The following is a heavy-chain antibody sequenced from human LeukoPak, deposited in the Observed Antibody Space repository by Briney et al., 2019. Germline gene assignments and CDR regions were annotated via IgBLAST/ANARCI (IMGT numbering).Heavy chain of an antibody. J-gene: IGHJ4*02. V-gene: IGHV4-39*01. Sequence: SETLSLTCTVSGGAISSSDYFWGWIRQSPGKGLEWIGTIYYSGTTDYNPSLKTRVTISVDTSKNQFSLKLTSVTAADTAIYYCARQPRIAVAEPFDSWGQGTLVTVSS. CDR3: ARQPRIAVAEPFDS. CDR1: GGAISSSDYF. D-gene: IGHD6-19*01. CDR2: IYYSGTT.